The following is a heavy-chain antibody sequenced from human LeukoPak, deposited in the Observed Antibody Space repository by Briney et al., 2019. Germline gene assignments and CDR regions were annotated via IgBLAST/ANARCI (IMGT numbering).Heavy chain of an antibody. CDR3: ARHYGGLLAPYFDY. V-gene: IGHV4-59*08. D-gene: IGHD3-22*01. CDR2: IDYTGST. Sequence: PSETLSLTCTVSGASISSSYWSWIRLPPGKGLEWIGYIDYTGSTNYNPSLRSRITISLDTSKNQISLKLSSVTAADTAMYHCARHYGGLLAPYFDYWGQGTLVTVSS. CDR1: GASISSSY. J-gene: IGHJ4*02.